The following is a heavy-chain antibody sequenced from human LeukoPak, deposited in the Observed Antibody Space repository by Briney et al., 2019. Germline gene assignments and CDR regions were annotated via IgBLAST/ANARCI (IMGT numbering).Heavy chain of an antibody. Sequence: GGSLRLSCAASGFTFSSYEMNWVRQAPGKGLEWVSYISSSGSTIYYADSVKGRFTISRDNSKNTLFLQMNSLRVEDTAVYYCAKRTMIAGGTGVPDYWGQGTLVTVSS. J-gene: IGHJ4*02. D-gene: IGHD3-22*01. CDR2: ISSSGSTI. CDR1: GFTFSSYE. V-gene: IGHV3-48*03. CDR3: AKRTMIAGGTGVPDY.